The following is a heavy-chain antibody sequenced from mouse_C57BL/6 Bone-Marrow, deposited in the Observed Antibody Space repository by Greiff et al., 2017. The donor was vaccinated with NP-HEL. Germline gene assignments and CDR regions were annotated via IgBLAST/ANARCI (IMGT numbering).Heavy chain of an antibody. CDR3: TLIYYGNYVTFCYAMDY. V-gene: IGHV14-4*01. J-gene: IGHJ4*01. Sequence: VQLQQSGAELVRPGASVKLSCTASGFNIKDDYMHWVKQRPEQGLEWIGWIDPENGDPEYASKFQGKATITVDTSSNTAYFQLSSLTPKNTAVYYCTLIYYGNYVTFCYAMDYWGQGTSVTVSS. CDR1: GFNIKDDY. CDR2: IDPENGDP. D-gene: IGHD2-1*01.